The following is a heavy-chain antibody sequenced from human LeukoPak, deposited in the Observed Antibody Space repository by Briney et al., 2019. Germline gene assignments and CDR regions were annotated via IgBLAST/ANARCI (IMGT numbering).Heavy chain of an antibody. D-gene: IGHD1-26*01. CDR2: ISSSSSTI. J-gene: IGHJ6*02. V-gene: IGHV3-48*02. CDR3: AGAASGSYSDYYYGMDV. Sequence: GGSLRLSCAASGFTFSSYSMTWVRQAPGKGLEWVSYISSSSSTIYYADSVKGRFTISRDNAKNSLYLQMNSLRDEDTAVYYCAGAASGSYSDYYYGMDVWGQGTTVTVSS. CDR1: GFTFSSYS.